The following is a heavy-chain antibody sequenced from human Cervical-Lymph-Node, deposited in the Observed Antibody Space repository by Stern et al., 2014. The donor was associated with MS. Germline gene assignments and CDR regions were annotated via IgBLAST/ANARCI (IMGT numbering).Heavy chain of an antibody. J-gene: IGHJ4*02. D-gene: IGHD6-13*01. CDR1: GYTFAGYH. Sequence: QVQLVESGAEVKTPGASVKGSCKASGYTFAGYHVQWVRQAPGQGLEWMGWILPKTGDTNYAQKFQGRVSMTGDTSISTAYMELSGLTFDDTATYYCARDRDFSSWGDFDYWGQGTLVTVSP. V-gene: IGHV1-2*02. CDR3: ARDRDFSSWGDFDY. CDR2: ILPKTGDT.